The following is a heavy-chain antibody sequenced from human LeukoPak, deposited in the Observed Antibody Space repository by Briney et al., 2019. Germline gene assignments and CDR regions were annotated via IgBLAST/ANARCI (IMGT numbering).Heavy chain of an antibody. D-gene: IGHD4-17*01. J-gene: IGHJ5*02. Sequence: ASVKVSCKASGYTFTSYGISWVRQAPGQGLEWMGWISAYNGNTNYAQKLQGRVTMTTDTSTSTAYMELRSLRSDDTAVYYCARTLYGDYEYHWFDPWGQGTLVTVSS. CDR3: ARTLYGDYEYHWFDP. CDR2: ISAYNGNT. V-gene: IGHV1-18*01. CDR1: GYTFTSYG.